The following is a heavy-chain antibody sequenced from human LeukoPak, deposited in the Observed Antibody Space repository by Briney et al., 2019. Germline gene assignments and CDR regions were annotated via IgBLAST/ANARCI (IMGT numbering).Heavy chain of an antibody. CDR3: ARHPFATPFDY. J-gene: IGHJ4*02. Sequence: NPSETLSLTCAVYGGSFSGYYWSWIRQPPGKGLEWIGYIYRTGDTNHNPSLKSRVTISLDTSKNQVSLNLKSVTAADTAVYHCARHPFATPFDYWGQGILVSVSS. CDR2: IYRTGDT. D-gene: IGHD2-15*01. CDR1: GGSFSGYY. V-gene: IGHV4-59*08.